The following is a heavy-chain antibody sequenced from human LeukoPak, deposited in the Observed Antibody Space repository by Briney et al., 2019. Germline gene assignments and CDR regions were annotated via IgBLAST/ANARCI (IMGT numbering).Heavy chain of an antibody. J-gene: IGHJ4*02. Sequence: PGGSLRLSCVVSGFTFRSYSMNWVRQAPGKGLEWVAVIWYDGSNKYYADSVKGRFTISRDNSKNTLYLQMNSLRAEDTAVYYCARDWVFDYWGQGTLVTVSS. CDR2: IWYDGSNK. CDR3: ARDWVFDY. V-gene: IGHV3-33*08. D-gene: IGHD7-27*01. CDR1: GFTFRSYS.